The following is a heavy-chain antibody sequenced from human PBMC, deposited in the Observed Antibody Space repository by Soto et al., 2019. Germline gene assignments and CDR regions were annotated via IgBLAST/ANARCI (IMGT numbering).Heavy chain of an antibody. CDR3: TREGSAPYYYYAMDA. V-gene: IGHV1-18*01. CDR1: GYTFTTYG. Sequence: ASVKVSCKASGYTFTTYGISWVRQAPGEGLEWLGWINTHNGNTNYAQNLQGRVFMTADTSTNTAYMEPRSLRSDDTAIYFCTREGSAPYYYYAMDAWGQGTTVTVSS. J-gene: IGHJ6*02. D-gene: IGHD3-10*01. CDR2: INTHNGNT.